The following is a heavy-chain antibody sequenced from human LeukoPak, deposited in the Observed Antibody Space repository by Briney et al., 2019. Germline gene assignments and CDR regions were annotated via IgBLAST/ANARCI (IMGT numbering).Heavy chain of an antibody. Sequence: GGSLRLSCAASGFTFSSYWMHWVRQAPGKGLVWVSRINTDASDTSYADSVKGRFTISRDNAKNTLYLQMNSLRAEDTAVYYCARAGAYCSGDCSDDAFDIWGQGTMVTVSS. CDR3: ARAGAYCSGDCSDDAFDI. CDR2: INTDASDT. V-gene: IGHV3-74*01. J-gene: IGHJ3*02. D-gene: IGHD2-21*02. CDR1: GFTFSSYW.